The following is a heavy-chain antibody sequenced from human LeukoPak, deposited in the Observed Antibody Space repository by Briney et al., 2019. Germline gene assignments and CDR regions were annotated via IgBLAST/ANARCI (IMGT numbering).Heavy chain of an antibody. V-gene: IGHV4-4*07. Sequence: PSETLSLTCTVSGASIGTSSWGWVRQPAGKGLEWMGRIDSSGTANYNPPLTSRVTLSIDTSRNHISLKLSSVTAADTAVYYCARVVRGVYDCWGQGTLVIVSS. CDR1: GASIGTSS. J-gene: IGHJ4*02. CDR2: IDSSGTA. D-gene: IGHD3-10*01. CDR3: ARVVRGVYDC.